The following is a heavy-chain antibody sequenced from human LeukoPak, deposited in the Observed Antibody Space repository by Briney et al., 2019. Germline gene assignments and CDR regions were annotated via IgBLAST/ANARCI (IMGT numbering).Heavy chain of an antibody. CDR1: GYTFTDYS. CDR3: AGLGEWELLGFDY. V-gene: IGHV1-2*02. CDR2: INPNSGGT. D-gene: IGHD1-26*01. J-gene: IGHJ4*02. Sequence: GASVKVSCKASGYTFTDYSMHWVRQAPGQGLEWMGWINPNSGGTNYAQKFQGRVTMTRDTSISTAYMELSRLRSDDTAVYYCAGLGEWELLGFDYWGQGTLVTVSS.